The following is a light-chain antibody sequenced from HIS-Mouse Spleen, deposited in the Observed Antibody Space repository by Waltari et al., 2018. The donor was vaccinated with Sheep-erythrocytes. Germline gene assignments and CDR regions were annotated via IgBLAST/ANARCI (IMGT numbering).Light chain of an antibody. V-gene: IGKV1-33*01. Sequence: MTQSPSSLSASVGDRVTITCQESQDISNYLNWYQQKPGKAPKLLIYDASNLETGVPSRFSGSGSGTDFTFTISSLQPEDIATYYCQQYDNLPYTFGQGTKLEIK. CDR2: DAS. CDR1: QDISNY. J-gene: IGKJ2*01. CDR3: QQYDNLPYT.